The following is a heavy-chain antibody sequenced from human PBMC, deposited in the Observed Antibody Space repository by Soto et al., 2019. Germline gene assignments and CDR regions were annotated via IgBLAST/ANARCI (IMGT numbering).Heavy chain of an antibody. J-gene: IGHJ6*02. V-gene: IGHV4-59*01. CDR3: AREGLSVIRGPHCYTVMDV. D-gene: IGHD2-2*02. Sequence: KGLEGIGYIYSSGSTNYNPSLKSRVTISVDTSKNQFSLKLSSVTAAGTAVYYCAREGLSVIRGPHCYTVMDVWGQG. CDR2: IYSSGST.